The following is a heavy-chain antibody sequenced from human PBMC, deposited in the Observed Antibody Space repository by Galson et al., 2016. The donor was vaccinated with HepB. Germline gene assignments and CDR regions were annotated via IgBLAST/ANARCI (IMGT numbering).Heavy chain of an antibody. Sequence: SLRLSCAASGFAFSSHWMTWVRQAPGKGLQWVANIKQDSFEKYYVDSVRGRFTISRDNAKNSLYLEMNSLRAEDTAIYYCARELDGRAFDIWGQRTMVTFSS. D-gene: IGHD5-24*01. CDR2: IKQDSFEK. CDR1: GFAFSSHW. V-gene: IGHV3-7*04. CDR3: ARELDGRAFDI. J-gene: IGHJ3*02.